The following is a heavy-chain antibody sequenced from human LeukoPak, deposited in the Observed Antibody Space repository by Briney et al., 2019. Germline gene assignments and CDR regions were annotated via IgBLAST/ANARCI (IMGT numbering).Heavy chain of an antibody. V-gene: IGHV4-61*01. CDR2: IYYRGST. D-gene: IGHD3-22*01. Sequence: SETLSLTCTVSGGSVSSGSYYWSWIRQPPGKGLEWIGYIYYRGSTNYNPSLKSRVTISVDTSKNQFSLKLSSVTAADTAVYYCARGDYYDSSGYYYFDYWGQGTLVTVSS. J-gene: IGHJ4*02. CDR3: ARGDYYDSSGYYYFDY. CDR1: GGSVSSGSYY.